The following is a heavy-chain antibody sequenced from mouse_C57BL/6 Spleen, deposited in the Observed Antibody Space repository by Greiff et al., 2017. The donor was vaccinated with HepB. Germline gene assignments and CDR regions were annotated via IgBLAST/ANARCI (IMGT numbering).Heavy chain of an antibody. D-gene: IGHD2-13*01. CDR2: IYPGSGGT. CDR1: GYTFTSYW. Sequence: VQLQQPGAELAKPGASVKMSCKASGYTFTSYWMTWVKQRPGQGLEWIGDIYPGSGGTNYNQKFKSKATLTVDTSSSTAYMQHSSLTSEDSAVYYCARREGERSGDFAYGGQGTLVTVS. V-gene: IGHV1-55*01. CDR3: ARREGERSGDFAY. J-gene: IGHJ3*01.